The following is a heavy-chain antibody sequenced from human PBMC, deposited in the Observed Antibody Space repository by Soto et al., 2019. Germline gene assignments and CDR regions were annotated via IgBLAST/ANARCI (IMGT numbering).Heavy chain of an antibody. CDR2: IYYSGST. Sequence: SETLFLTCTVSGGSISSSSYYWGWIRQPPGKGLEWTGRIYYSGSTYYNPSLKSRVAISVDTSKNQFSLNLSSVTAADTAVYYCARDLPPSYRQYSSGWFDYWGQGTLVTVSS. D-gene: IGHD6-19*01. V-gene: IGHV4-39*07. CDR3: ARDLPPSYRQYSSGWFDY. J-gene: IGHJ4*02. CDR1: GGSISSSSYY.